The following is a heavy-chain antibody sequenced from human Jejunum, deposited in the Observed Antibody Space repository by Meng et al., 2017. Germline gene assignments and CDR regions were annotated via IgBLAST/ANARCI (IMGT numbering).Heavy chain of an antibody. Sequence: QLTVKGFGPTRGKPHQTSTLTCPFSGLSRSTSEGGVGWIRQPPGKALEWLALIYWDDDKRYSPSLKSRLTITKDTSKSQVVLTMTNMDPVDTATYYCARGRVGTWWFDPWGQGALVTVSS. D-gene: IGHD3-16*01. CDR1: GLSRSTSEGG. CDR2: IYWDDDK. J-gene: IGHJ5*02. CDR3: ARGRVGTWWFDP. V-gene: IGHV2-5*02.